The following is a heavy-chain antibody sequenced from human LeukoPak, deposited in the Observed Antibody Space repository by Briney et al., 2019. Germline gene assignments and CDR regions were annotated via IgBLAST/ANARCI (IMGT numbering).Heavy chain of an antibody. Sequence: PGGSLRLSCAASGFTFSSYGMHWVRQAPGKGLEWVAFIRYDGSNKYYADSVKGRFTISRDNSKNTLYLQMNSLRAEDTAVYYCARVNGDQLLLRPFDIWGQGTMVTVSS. CDR2: IRYDGSNK. V-gene: IGHV3-30*02. CDR1: GFTFSSYG. J-gene: IGHJ3*02. D-gene: IGHD2-2*01. CDR3: ARVNGDQLLLRPFDI.